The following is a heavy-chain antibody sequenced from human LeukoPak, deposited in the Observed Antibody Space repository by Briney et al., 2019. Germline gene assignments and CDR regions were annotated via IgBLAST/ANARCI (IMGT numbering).Heavy chain of an antibody. CDR1: GDSITSSSYY. D-gene: IGHD2-2*01. Sequence: SETLSLTCSVSGDSITSSSYYWTWIRQPAGKGLEWIGRINTSGNTNYNPSLKSRVTISVDTSKNQFSLKLTSVTAADTAVYYCAREPRGNCSSTSCPFYYYMDVWGKGTTVTVSS. CDR3: AREPRGNCSSTSCPFYYYMDV. V-gene: IGHV4-61*02. CDR2: INTSGNT. J-gene: IGHJ6*03.